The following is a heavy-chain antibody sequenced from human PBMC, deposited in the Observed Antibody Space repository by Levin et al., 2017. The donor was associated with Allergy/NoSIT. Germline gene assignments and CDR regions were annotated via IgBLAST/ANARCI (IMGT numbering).Heavy chain of an antibody. CDR3: TRRLEA. Sequence: ASVKVSCAASGFTFSNYNMNWVRQAPGKGLEWISYITSSSSTIYYADSVKGRFTISRDNAKNSLYLQMNSLRNDDTAVYYCTRRLEAWGQGTLVTVSS. CDR1: GFTFSNYN. J-gene: IGHJ5*02. V-gene: IGHV3-48*02. CDR2: ITSSSSTI.